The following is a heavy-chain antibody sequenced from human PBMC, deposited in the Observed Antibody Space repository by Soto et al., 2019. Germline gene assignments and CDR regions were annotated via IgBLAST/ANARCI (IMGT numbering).Heavy chain of an antibody. D-gene: IGHD3-3*01. V-gene: IGHV3-9*01. Sequence: EVQLVESGGRLVQPGRSLRLSCVGTGLNFDDFAMHWVRQAPGKGLEWVSGITWNSRVLAYADSVKGRFTISRDYARNSLYLQMDSLRDEDTALYYCAKGRYDFWSPYYFDSWGQGTLVTVSS. CDR3: AKGRYDFWSPYYFDS. CDR1: GLNFDDFA. CDR2: ITWNSRVL. J-gene: IGHJ4*02.